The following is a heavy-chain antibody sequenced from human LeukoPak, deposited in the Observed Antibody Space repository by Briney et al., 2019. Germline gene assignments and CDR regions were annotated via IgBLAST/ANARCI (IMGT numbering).Heavy chain of an antibody. CDR2: IYYSGST. J-gene: IGHJ4*02. D-gene: IGHD2-2*01. Sequence: SETLSLTCTVSGGSISSSSYYWGWIRQPPGKGLEWIGSIYYSGSTYYNPSLKSRVTISVDTSKNQFSLELSSVTAADTAVYYCARKSMVVVPAAHFDYWGQGTLVTVSS. CDR1: GGSISSSSYY. CDR3: ARKSMVVVPAAHFDY. V-gene: IGHV4-39*07.